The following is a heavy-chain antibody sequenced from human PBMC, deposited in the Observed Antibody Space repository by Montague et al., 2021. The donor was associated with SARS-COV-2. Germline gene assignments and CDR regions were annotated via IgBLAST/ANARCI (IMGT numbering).Heavy chain of an antibody. CDR1: GSSISSGYY. CDR3: ARSGVGIFDFSYFDS. D-gene: IGHD3-3*01. Sequence: SETLSLTCSVSGSSISSGYYWGWIRRTPGKGLEWIGSRYQNGATYYSPSLKRPVTILLDTSKNQFSLSLTSVTAADTAVYYCARSGVGIFDFSYFDSWGQGSLVIVSS. V-gene: IGHV4-38-2*02. J-gene: IGHJ4*02. CDR2: RYQNGAT.